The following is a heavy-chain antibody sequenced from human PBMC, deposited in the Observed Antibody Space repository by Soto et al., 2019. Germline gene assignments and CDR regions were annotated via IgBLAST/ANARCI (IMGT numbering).Heavy chain of an antibody. CDR3: EREGPGKTLDS. CDR2: IIPIADIT. J-gene: IGHJ4*02. V-gene: IGHV1-69*08. Sequence: QVQLVQSGAEVKKPGSAVKVSCKASGYTFISYTIAWVRQDPGQGLEWMGRIIPIADITNYAENFQGRVTITADKSTSTDYMDLSSLTSEDTAVYYCEREGPGKTLDSWGQGSLVIVSS. CDR1: GYTFISYT. D-gene: IGHD1-1*01.